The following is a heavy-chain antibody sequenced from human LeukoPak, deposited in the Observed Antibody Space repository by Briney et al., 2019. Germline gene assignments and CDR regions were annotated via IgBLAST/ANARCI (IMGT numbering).Heavy chain of an antibody. CDR1: GFTFSNYW. V-gene: IGHV3-23*01. Sequence: GSLRLSCAASGFTFSNYWMSWVRQAPGKGLEWVSIINNSGGSTYYADSVKGRFTISRDLSKNTLYLQMNSLRAEDTALYYCARKYSGTNPFDYWGQGTLVTVSS. CDR3: ARKYSGTNPFDY. CDR2: INNSGGST. J-gene: IGHJ4*02. D-gene: IGHD1-26*01.